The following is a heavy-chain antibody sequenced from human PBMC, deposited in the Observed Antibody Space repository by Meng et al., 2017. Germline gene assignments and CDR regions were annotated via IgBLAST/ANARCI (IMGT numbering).Heavy chain of an antibody. D-gene: IGHD6-19*01. CDR2: IYSGGST. Sequence: VQRAETGGGLIQPGWSLGLSCTASGFSVTTSYMSWVRQAPGKGLEWVSVIYSGGSTYYADSVKGRFSISRDNSKNTLYLQMNSLRAEDTAVYFCARDSSSGWYHNYWGQGTLVTVSS. J-gene: IGHJ4*02. CDR1: GFSVTTSY. CDR3: ARDSSSGWYHNY. V-gene: IGHV3-53*02.